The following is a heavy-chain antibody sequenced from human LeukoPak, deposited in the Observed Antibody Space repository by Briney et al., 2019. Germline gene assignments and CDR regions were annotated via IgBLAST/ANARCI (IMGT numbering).Heavy chain of an antibody. CDR3: ARPTYYYDSSGYLTDLNWFDP. Sequence: GASVKVSCKASGYTFTGYYMHWVRQAPGQGLEWMGWINPNSGGTNYAQKFQGRVTVTRDTSISTAYMELSRLRSDDTAVYYCARPTYYYDSSGYLTDLNWFDPWGQGTLVTVSS. V-gene: IGHV1-2*02. CDR2: INPNSGGT. J-gene: IGHJ5*02. CDR1: GYTFTGYY. D-gene: IGHD3-22*01.